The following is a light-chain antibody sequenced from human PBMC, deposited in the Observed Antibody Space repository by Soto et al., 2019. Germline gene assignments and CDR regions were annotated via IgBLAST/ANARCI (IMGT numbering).Light chain of an antibody. V-gene: IGLV4-69*01. CDR3: QTGGTGSAIVV. J-gene: IGLJ7*01. Sequence: QSVLTQSPSASASLGASVKLTCTLSSGHSNYAIAWHQQQPEKGPRYLMKVNSGGSHIKGDGIPDRFSGSSSGAERYLFISRLQSEAEADYYCQTGGTGSAIVVFGGGTQLTVL. CDR2: VNSGGSH. CDR1: SGHSNYA.